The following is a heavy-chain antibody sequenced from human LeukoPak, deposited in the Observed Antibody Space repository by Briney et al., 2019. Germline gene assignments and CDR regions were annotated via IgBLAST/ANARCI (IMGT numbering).Heavy chain of an antibody. V-gene: IGHV4-34*01. CDR2: INHSGST. CDR3: ARGRLYYYDSSGQTHFDY. Sequence: KPSETLSLTCAVYGGSFSGYYLSWIRQPPGKGLEWIGEINHSGSTNYNPSLKSRVTISVDTSKNQFSLKLSSVTAADTAVYYCARGRLYYYDSSGQTHFDYWGQGTLVTVSS. D-gene: IGHD3-22*01. J-gene: IGHJ4*02. CDR1: GGSFSGYY.